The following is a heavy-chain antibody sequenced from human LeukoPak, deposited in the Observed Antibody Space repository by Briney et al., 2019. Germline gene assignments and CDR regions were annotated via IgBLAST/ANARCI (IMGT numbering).Heavy chain of an antibody. D-gene: IGHD4-23*01. Sequence: GGSLRLSCEASAFTFSSYWMSWVRQAPGKGLEWVVNIKEDGSEINYVDSVKGRFTISRDNAKNSLFLQMNSLGVEDTAVYYCARDRGYSSFDYWGQGTLVTVSS. CDR2: IKEDGSEI. V-gene: IGHV3-7*01. CDR1: AFTFSSYW. J-gene: IGHJ4*02. CDR3: ARDRGYSSFDY.